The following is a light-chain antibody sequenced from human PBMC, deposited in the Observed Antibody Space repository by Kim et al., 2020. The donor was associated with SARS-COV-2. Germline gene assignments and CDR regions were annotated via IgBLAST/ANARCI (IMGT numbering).Light chain of an antibody. Sequence: PRKTDRITCGGNNIGSKSVLWYQQKPGQAPVLVIYYDSDRPSGIPERFSGSNSGNTATLTISRVEAGDEADYYCQVWDSSSDHRVFGGGTQLTVL. CDR1: NIGSKS. J-gene: IGLJ3*02. CDR3: QVWDSSSDHRV. CDR2: YDS. V-gene: IGLV3-21*04.